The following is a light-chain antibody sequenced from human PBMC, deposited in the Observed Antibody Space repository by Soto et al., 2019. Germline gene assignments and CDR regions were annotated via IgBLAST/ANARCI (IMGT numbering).Light chain of an antibody. V-gene: IGKV1-8*01. Sequence: AIRMTQSPSSLSASIGDRVTITCRASQGISSYLAWYQQKPGKAPKLLIYAASTLQSGVPSRFSGSGSGTDFTLTISCLQSEDFATYYCQQYYSYLLTFGQGTKVEIK. CDR1: QGISSY. J-gene: IGKJ1*01. CDR2: AAS. CDR3: QQYYSYLLT.